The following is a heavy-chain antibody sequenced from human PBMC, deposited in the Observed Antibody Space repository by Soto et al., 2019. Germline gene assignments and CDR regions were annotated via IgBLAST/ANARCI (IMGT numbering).Heavy chain of an antibody. J-gene: IGHJ4*02. CDR1: GYDFSTYW. CDR3: ARGYIGSGAAGDY. Sequence: GESLKISCKGSGYDFSTYWISWVRQMPGKGLEWMGRIDPSDSSTSYSPSFEGHVTISSDKSIYTAFLQWTSLKTSDSAIYYCARGYIGSGAAGDYPGPHTLVTVSS. V-gene: IGHV5-10-1*01. CDR2: IDPSDSST. D-gene: IGHD3-10*01.